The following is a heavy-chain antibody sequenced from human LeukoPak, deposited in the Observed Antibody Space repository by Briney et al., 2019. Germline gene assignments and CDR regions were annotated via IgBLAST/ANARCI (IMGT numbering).Heavy chain of an antibody. V-gene: IGHV4-34*01. D-gene: IGHD6-19*01. J-gene: IGHJ5*02. CDR3: ARVKGIAVASTVGFDP. Sequence: SETLSLTCAVYGGSFSGYYWSWIRQPPGKGLEWIGEINHSGSTNYNPSLKSRVTISVDTSKNQFSLKLSSVTAADTAVYYCARVKGIAVASTVGFDPWGQGTLVTVSS. CDR2: INHSGST. CDR1: GGSFSGYY.